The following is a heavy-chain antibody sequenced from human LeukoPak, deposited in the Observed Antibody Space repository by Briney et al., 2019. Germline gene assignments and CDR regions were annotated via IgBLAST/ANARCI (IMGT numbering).Heavy chain of an antibody. CDR1: GFSFRRYA. CDR3: ASGPPWLGYSGYDYY. J-gene: IGHJ4*02. V-gene: IGHV3-23*01. CDR2: ISGSSGST. D-gene: IGHD5-12*01. Sequence: GGSLRLSRAASGFSFRRYAMSWVRQAPGKGLEWVSIISGSSGSTYYADSVKGRFTISRGNSKNSLFLHMNSLRAEDTAVYYCASGPPWLGYSGYDYYWGQGTLVNVSS.